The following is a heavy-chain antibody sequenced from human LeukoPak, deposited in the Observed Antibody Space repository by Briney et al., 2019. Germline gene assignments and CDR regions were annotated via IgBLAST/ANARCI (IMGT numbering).Heavy chain of an antibody. CDR2: IGTVADT. V-gene: IGHV3-13*01. Sequence: GGSLRLSCAASGFNFNNYDFHWVRQVAGKRLEWVAGIGTVADTFYPDSVMGRFTISRENAKNSFYLQMNSLRAGDTAVNYCARGWRGHGRSWAALDSWGQGILVTVSS. CDR3: ARGWRGHGRSWAALDS. CDR1: GFNFNNYD. D-gene: IGHD3-10*01. J-gene: IGHJ4*02.